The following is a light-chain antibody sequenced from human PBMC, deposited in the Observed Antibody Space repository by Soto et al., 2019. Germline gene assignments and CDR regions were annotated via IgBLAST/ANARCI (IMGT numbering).Light chain of an antibody. V-gene: IGLV2-14*03. CDR2: NVY. CDR3: NSYTSSSTLV. CDR1: SSDVGGYNF. J-gene: IGLJ2*01. Sequence: QSALTQPASVSGSPGQSITISCTGTSSDVGGYNFVSWYQQHPGKAPKLMLYNVYDRPSGISHRFSGSRSGNTASLTISGLQAKDEAHYYCNSYTSSSTLVFGGGTQLTVL.